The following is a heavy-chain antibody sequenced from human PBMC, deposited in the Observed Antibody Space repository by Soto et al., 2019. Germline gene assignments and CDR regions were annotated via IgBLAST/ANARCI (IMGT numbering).Heavy chain of an antibody. J-gene: IGHJ4*02. CDR3: ARHEWLQLWLVTEY. CDR1: GDSIGSSTNY. V-gene: IGHV4-39*01. CDR2: IYHSGNT. D-gene: IGHD5-18*01. Sequence: LSLTCSVSGDSIGSSTNYWGWIRQPPGKGLEWIGTIYHSGNTYYNPTLKSRVAISVDMSKNQFSLRLNSVTAADTAVYYCARHEWLQLWLVTEYWGQGALVTVSS.